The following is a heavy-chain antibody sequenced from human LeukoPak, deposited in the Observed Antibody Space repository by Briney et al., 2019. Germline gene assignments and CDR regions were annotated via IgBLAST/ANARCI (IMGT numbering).Heavy chain of an antibody. CDR3: ARVTRDSLRFTTNYFDY. D-gene: IGHD3-22*01. V-gene: IGHV3-7*01. CDR2: IKQDGSEK. Sequence: GGSLRLSCAASGFTFSSYWMSWVRQAPGKGLEWVANIKQDGSEKYYVDSVKGRFTISRDNAKNSLYLQMNSLRAEDTAVYYCARVTRDSLRFTTNYFDYWGQGNLVTVSS. CDR1: GFTFSSYW. J-gene: IGHJ4*02.